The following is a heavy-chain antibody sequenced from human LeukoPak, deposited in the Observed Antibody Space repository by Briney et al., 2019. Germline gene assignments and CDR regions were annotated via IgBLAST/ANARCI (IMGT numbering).Heavy chain of an antibody. D-gene: IGHD4-17*01. Sequence: GSSVKVSCKASGGTFSSYAISWVRQASGQGLEWMGRIIPILGIANYAQKFQGRVTITADKSTSTAYMELSSLRSEDTAVYYCVTTVTTPPVYWGQGTLVTVSS. CDR1: GGTFSSYA. CDR3: VTTVTTPPVY. J-gene: IGHJ4*02. CDR2: IIPILGIA. V-gene: IGHV1-69*04.